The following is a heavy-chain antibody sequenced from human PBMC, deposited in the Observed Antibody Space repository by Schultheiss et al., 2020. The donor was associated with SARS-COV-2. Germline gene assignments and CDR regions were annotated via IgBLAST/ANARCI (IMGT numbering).Heavy chain of an antibody. Sequence: GGSLRLSCAASGFTFSSYAMSWVRQAPGKGLEWVSAISGSGGSTYYADSVKGRFTISRDNSKNTLYLQMNSLRAEDTAVYYCAKGMATVTTSLYYYYYGMDVWGQGTTVTVSS. V-gene: IGHV3-23*01. D-gene: IGHD4-17*01. CDR2: ISGSGGST. CDR3: AKGMATVTTSLYYYYYGMDV. CDR1: GFTFSSYA. J-gene: IGHJ6*02.